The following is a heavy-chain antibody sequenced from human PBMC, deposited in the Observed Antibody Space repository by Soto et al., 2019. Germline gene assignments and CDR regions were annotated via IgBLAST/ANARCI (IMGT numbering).Heavy chain of an antibody. J-gene: IGHJ4*02. D-gene: IGHD6-19*01. Sequence: QVQLVQSGAEVKKPGASVKVSCKASGYTFTDYGISWVRQXPGXGXXWMGWISTYNGNTIYAQKIQGRVTMTTDTSTSTAYVELRSLRSDDTAVYYXAREEXISDWHAFDYWGQGTLVTVSS. V-gene: IGHV1-18*04. CDR2: ISTYNGNT. CDR1: GYTFTDYG. CDR3: AREEXISDWHAFDY.